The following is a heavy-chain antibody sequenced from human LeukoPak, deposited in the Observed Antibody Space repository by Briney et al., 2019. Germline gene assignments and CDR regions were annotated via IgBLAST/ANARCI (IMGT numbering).Heavy chain of an antibody. D-gene: IGHD3-9*01. Sequence: SGGSLRLSCAASGFTFSSYWMSWVRQAPGKGLEWVANIKRDGSEKYYVDSVKGRFTISRDNAKNSLYLQMNSLRAEDTAVYYCARDFVLRYFDWLYPWGQGTLVTVSS. CDR1: GFTFSSYW. V-gene: IGHV3-7*01. CDR2: IKRDGSEK. J-gene: IGHJ5*02. CDR3: ARDFVLRYFDWLYP.